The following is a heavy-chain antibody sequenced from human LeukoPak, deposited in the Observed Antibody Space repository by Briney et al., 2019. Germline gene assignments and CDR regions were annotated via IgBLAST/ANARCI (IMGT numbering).Heavy chain of an antibody. D-gene: IGHD2-15*01. CDR3: AKDEVVVAASFDY. CDR1: GITFSSYG. Sequence: GGTLRLSCAASGITFSSYGMSWVRQAPGKGLEWVSSISSTGGTTYYADSVKGRFTISRDNSKNTLYLQMNSLRAEDTAVYYCAKDEVVVAASFDYWGQGTLVTVSS. J-gene: IGHJ4*02. V-gene: IGHV3-23*01. CDR2: ISSTGGTT.